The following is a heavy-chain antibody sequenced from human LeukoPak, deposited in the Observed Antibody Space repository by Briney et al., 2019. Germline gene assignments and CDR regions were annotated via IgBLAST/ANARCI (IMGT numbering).Heavy chain of an antibody. CDR3: ARDTPQYYYGSGSYEYYYYMDV. CDR2: IYSGGST. CDR1: GFTVSSNY. D-gene: IGHD3-10*01. V-gene: IGHV3-53*01. Sequence: PGGSLGLSCAASGFTVSSNYMSWVRQAPGKGLEWVSVIYSGGSTYYADSVKGRFTISRDNSKNTLYLQMNSLRAEDTAVYYCARDTPQYYYGSGSYEYYYYMDVWGKGTTVTVSS. J-gene: IGHJ6*03.